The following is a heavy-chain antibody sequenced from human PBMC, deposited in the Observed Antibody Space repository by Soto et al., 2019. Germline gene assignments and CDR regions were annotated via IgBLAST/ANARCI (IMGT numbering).Heavy chain of an antibody. CDR2: ISSSGSTI. V-gene: IGHV3-48*03. D-gene: IGHD3-22*01. Sequence: PGGSLRLSCAASGFTFSSYEMNWVRQAPGKGLEWVSYISSSGSTIYYADSVKGRFTISRDNAKNSLYLQMNSLRAEDTAVYYCARDVNYRSGYYSPRDKYWYFDLWGRGTLVTVSS. J-gene: IGHJ2*01. CDR3: ARDVNYRSGYYSPRDKYWYFDL. CDR1: GFTFSSYE.